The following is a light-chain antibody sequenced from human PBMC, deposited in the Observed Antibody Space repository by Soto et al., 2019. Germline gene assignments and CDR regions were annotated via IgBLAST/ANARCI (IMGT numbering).Light chain of an antibody. J-gene: IGLJ2*01. Sequence: QSVLTQPASVSGSPGQSITISCTGTSSDVGGYKYVSWYQQHPGKAPKLIIYEVSNRPSGVPNRFSASKSGNTASLTISALQAEDEADYFCSSFSSTSATTVVFGGGTTLTVL. CDR3: SSFSSTSATTVV. V-gene: IGLV2-14*01. CDR2: EVS. CDR1: SSDVGGYKY.